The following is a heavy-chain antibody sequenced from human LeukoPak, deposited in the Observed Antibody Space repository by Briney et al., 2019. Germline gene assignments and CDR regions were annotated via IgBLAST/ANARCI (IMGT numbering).Heavy chain of an antibody. CDR1: GFTFSDFY. CDR2: ISSSGSNK. J-gene: IGHJ3*01. CDR3: ARAGLADAFDP. V-gene: IGHV3-11*01. Sequence: GSLRLSCAASGFTFSDFYISWIRQPPGKGLEWVSYISSSGSNKDYADSVKGRFTISRDNAKNSLYLQMNSLRAEDTAMYYCARAGLADAFDPWGQGTMVTVSS.